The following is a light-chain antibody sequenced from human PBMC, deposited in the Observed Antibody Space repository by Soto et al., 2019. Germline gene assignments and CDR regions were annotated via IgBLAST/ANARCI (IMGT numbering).Light chain of an antibody. J-gene: IGLJ1*01. Sequence: QSVLTQPPSVSEAPGQRVTISCTGSSSNIGAGYEAHWYQQVPGTAPKLLIYENNNRPSGVPDRFSGSKSGTSASLAITGRQADDDAEYYCQSYDSSLSGYVFGTGTKVTVL. CDR2: ENN. CDR1: SSNIGAGYE. CDR3: QSYDSSLSGYV. V-gene: IGLV1-40*01.